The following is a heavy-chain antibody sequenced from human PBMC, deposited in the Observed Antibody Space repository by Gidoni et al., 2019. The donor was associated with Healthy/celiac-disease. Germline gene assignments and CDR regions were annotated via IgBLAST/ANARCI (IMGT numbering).Heavy chain of an antibody. D-gene: IGHD2-15*01. J-gene: IGHJ4*02. CDR3: ARGPWVVVAATRPYYFDY. Sequence: QVQLQQWGAGLLKPSETLSLTCAVYGGSFSAYYGGWIPQPPGKGLEWIGEIKHSGSTNYNPSLKSRVTISVDTSKNQFSLKLSSVTAADTAVYYCARGPWVVVAATRPYYFDYWGQGTLVTVSS. CDR2: IKHSGST. V-gene: IGHV4-34*01. CDR1: GGSFSAYY.